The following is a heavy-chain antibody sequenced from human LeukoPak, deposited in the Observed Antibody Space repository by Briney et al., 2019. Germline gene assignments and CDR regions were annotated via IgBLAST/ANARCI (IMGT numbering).Heavy chain of an antibody. J-gene: IGHJ4*02. CDR3: TRGLYYGDGCYYSHN. Sequence: PSETLSLTCGVSNYSMTSGYYWGWIRQPPGRRLEWIGNIFHTGHTYYNPSLQSRVIISADTSRNQFSLRLNSVTAADTAIDYCTRGLYYGDGCYYSHNWGQGTLVTVSS. D-gene: IGHD2-21*01. CDR1: NYSMTSGYY. CDR2: IFHTGHT. V-gene: IGHV4-38-2*01.